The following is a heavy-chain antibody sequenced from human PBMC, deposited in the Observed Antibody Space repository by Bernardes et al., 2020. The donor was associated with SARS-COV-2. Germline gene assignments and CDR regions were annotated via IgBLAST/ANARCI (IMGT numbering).Heavy chain of an antibody. D-gene: IGHD3-22*01. CDR2: ISTDGSST. CDR1: GFTFSNYW. J-gene: IGHJ4*02. Sequence: GGSLRLSCEASGFTFSNYWMHWVRKVPGKGLVWVSRISTDGSSTYYADSVKGRFTISRDNAKNTLYLQMNTLRAEDTAVYYCTRGWSSGYGLFDYWGQGTLVTVSS. V-gene: IGHV3-74*01. CDR3: TRGWSSGYGLFDY.